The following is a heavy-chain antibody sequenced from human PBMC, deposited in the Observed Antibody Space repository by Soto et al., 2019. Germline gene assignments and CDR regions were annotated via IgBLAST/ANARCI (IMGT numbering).Heavy chain of an antibody. V-gene: IGHV1-69*08. J-gene: IGHJ4*02. CDR2: IIPILDIA. Sequence: QVQLVQSGAEVKKPGSSVKVSCKASGGTFSSYTISWVRQAPGQGLEWMGRIIPILDIANYAQKFQGRVTNTADKSTITAYMELSSLTSEDTAVYYCATDPGAYSSGWYDYWGQGTLVTVSS. D-gene: IGHD6-19*01. CDR3: ATDPGAYSSGWYDY. CDR1: GGTFSSYT.